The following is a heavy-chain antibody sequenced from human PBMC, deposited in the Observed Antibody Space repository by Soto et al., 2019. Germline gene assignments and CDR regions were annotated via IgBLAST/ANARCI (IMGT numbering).Heavy chain of an antibody. Sequence: QVQLVQSGAEVKKPGSSVKVSCKASGGTFSSYAISWVRQAPGQGLEWMGGVIPIFGTANYAQKFQGRVTITVDKSTSATYMELSSLRSEDTGVYYCARAWRYYYGSGSYTYWGQGTLVTVSS. CDR1: GGTFSSYA. J-gene: IGHJ4*02. D-gene: IGHD3-10*01. CDR2: VIPIFGTA. V-gene: IGHV1-69*06. CDR3: ARAWRYYYGSGSYTY.